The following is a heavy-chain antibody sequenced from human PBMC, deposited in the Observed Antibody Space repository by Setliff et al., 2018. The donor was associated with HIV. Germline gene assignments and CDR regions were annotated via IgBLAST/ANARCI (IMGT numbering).Heavy chain of an antibody. CDR1: GFTFSNFG. Sequence: GESLKISCAASGFTFSNFGMHWVRQAPGRGLEWVAVIWFDESKNYYIDSVEGRFTISRDNAKNTLYLQMNGLRAEDTAVYYCAKGDARGGYHYFAYWGQGTLVTVSS. J-gene: IGHJ4*02. CDR3: AKGDARGGYHYFAY. D-gene: IGHD2-15*01. CDR2: IWFDESKN. V-gene: IGHV3-33*06.